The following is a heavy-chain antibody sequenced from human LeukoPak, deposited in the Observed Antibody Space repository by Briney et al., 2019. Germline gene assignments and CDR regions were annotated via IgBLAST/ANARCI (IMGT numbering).Heavy chain of an antibody. D-gene: IGHD6-19*01. Sequence: GRSLRLSCTASGFTFSSYAMHWVRQAPGKGLEWVAVISYDGSNKYYADSVKGRFTISRDNSKNTLYLQMNSLRAEDTAVYYCARGYSSGWYYFDYWGQGTLVTVSS. CDR3: ARGYSSGWYYFDY. CDR1: GFTFSSYA. V-gene: IGHV3-30-3*01. CDR2: ISYDGSNK. J-gene: IGHJ4*02.